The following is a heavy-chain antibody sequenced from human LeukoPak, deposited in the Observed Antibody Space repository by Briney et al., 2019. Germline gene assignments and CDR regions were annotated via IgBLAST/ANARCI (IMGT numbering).Heavy chain of an antibody. CDR1: GFTFSSYG. CDR3: AKDPRIEAAAPDY. D-gene: IGHD6-13*01. V-gene: IGHV3-30*18. J-gene: IGHJ4*02. CDR2: VSYDGSNK. Sequence: GGSLRLSCAASGFTFSSYGMHWVRQAPGKGLEWVAVVSYDGSNKYYADSVKGRFTISRDNSKNTLSLQMNSLRPEATAVFYCAKDPRIEAAAPDYWGQGTLVTVSS.